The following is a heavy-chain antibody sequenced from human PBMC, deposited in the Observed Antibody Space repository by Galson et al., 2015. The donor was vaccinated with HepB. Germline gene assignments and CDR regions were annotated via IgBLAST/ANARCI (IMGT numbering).Heavy chain of an antibody. CDR2: LYHSGST. D-gene: IGHD3-16*01. CDR1: GGSISAYY. J-gene: IGHJ4*02. CDR3: ARQKGSMMPFDY. V-gene: IGHV4-59*08. Sequence: ETLSLTCTVSGGSISAYYWSWIRQPPGRGLEWIGYLYHSGSTNYNPSLKSRVTISADTSKNQFSLKVSSLTAADTAVYYCARQKGSMMPFDYWGQGTLVTVSS.